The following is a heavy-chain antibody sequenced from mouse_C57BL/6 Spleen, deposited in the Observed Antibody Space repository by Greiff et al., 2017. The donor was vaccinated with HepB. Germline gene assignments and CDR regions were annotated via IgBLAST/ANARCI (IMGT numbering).Heavy chain of an antibody. Sequence: QVQLKQPGAELVKPGASVKLSCKASGYTFTSYWMQWVKQRPGQGLEWIGEIDPSDSYTNYNQKFKGKATLTVDTSSSTAYMQLRSLTSEDSAVYYCARNGKGGKNYFDYWGQGTTLTVSS. D-gene: IGHD4-1*01. V-gene: IGHV1-50*01. CDR2: IDPSDSYT. CDR1: GYTFTSYW. CDR3: ARNGKGGKNYFDY. J-gene: IGHJ2*01.